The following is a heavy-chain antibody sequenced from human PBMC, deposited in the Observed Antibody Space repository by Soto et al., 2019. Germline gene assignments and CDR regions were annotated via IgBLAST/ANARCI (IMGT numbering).Heavy chain of an antibody. V-gene: IGHV3-30-3*01. D-gene: IGHD5-18*01. CDR1: GFTFSSYA. CDR2: ISYDGSNK. J-gene: IGHJ4*02. CDR3: ARDLGKGEYSYVYDY. Sequence: GGSLRLSCAASGFTFSSYAMHWVRQAPGKGLEWVAVISYDGSNKYYADSVKGRFTISRDNSKNTLYLQMNSLRAEDTAVYYCARDLGKGEYSYVYDYWGQGTLVTVSS.